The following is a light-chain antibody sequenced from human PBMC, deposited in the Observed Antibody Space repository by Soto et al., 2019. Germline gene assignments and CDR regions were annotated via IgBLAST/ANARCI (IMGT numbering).Light chain of an antibody. V-gene: IGKV3-11*01. Sequence: EIVLTQSPATLSLSPGERATLSCRASQSVSSYLNWYQQKPGQAPRLLIYEASNRATGIPARFSGSGSGTDFTLTISSLEPEDFVVYYCQQRSNWPLTFGGGTKVEIK. CDR3: QQRSNWPLT. J-gene: IGKJ4*01. CDR1: QSVSSY. CDR2: EAS.